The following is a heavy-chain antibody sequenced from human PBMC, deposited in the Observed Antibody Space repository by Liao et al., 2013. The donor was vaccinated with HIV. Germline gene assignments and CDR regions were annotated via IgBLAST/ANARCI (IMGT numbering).Heavy chain of an antibody. D-gene: IGHD3-22*01. Sequence: QVQLQQWGAGLLKPSETLSLTCAVYGGSFSGYYWSWIRQPPGKGLEWIGEINHSGSTNYNPSLKSRVTISVDTSKNQFSLKLSSVTAADTAVYYCARTGGSGIVVVIYFDYWGQGTLVTVSS. CDR2: INHSGST. V-gene: IGHV4-34*01. CDR1: GGSFSGYY. J-gene: IGHJ4*02. CDR3: ARTGGSGIVVVIYFDY.